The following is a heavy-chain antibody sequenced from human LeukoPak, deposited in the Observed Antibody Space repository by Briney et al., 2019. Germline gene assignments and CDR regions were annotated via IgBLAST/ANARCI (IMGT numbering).Heavy chain of an antibody. CDR2: ISSSGSTI. J-gene: IGHJ6*02. D-gene: IGHD3-22*01. V-gene: IGHV3-11*01. CDR3: ARDGGYHYDSSGYYPIIYYYGMDV. Sequence: GGSLRLSCAASGFTFSGYYMSWIRQAPGKGLEWVSYISSSGSTIYYADSVKGRFTISRDNAKNSLYLQMNSLRAEDTAVYYCARDGGYHYDSSGYYPIIYYYGMDVWGQGTTVTVSS. CDR1: GFTFSGYY.